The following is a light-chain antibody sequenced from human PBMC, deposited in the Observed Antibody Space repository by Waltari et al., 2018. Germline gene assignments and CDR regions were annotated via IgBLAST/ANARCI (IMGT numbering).Light chain of an antibody. CDR3: QKYYTAPWT. CDR1: QGISDD. V-gene: IGKV1-27*01. J-gene: IGKJ1*01. CDR2: AAS. Sequence: DIRMTQSPSSLSASVGDKITITCRASQGISDDLAWYQQKPGQVPKLLISAASTLQSGVPTRFSGSGSGTDFTLTISSLQPEDVATYYCQKYYTAPWTFGPGTKVEIK.